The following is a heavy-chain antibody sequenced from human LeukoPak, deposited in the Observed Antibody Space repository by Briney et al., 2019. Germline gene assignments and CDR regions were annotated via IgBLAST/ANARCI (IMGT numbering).Heavy chain of an antibody. CDR3: ARYALGVWSENYYMDG. CDR2: ISTTGSHI. V-gene: IGHV3-21*01. J-gene: IGHJ6*03. Sequence: KAGGSLRLSCATSGLRFSVYPMSWVRQAPGKGLEWVMSISTTGSHIYYADSVKGRFNISRDNAENSVYLQMNSRRTEDTAMYYCARYALGVWSENYYMDGWGKGTTVTVSS. D-gene: IGHD3-3*01. CDR1: GLRFSVYP.